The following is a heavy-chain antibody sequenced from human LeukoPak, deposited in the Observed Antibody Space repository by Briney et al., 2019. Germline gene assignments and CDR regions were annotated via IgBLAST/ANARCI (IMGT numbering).Heavy chain of an antibody. CDR3: ARGTLGSDIVVVPAAIGGLVGAYYCYGMDV. Sequence: ASVKVSCKASGYTFTSYGISWVRQAPGQGLEWMGWISAYNGNTNYAQKLQGRVTMTTDTSTSTAYMELRSLRSDDTAVYYCARGTLGSDIVVVPAAIGGLVGAYYCYGMDVWGQGTTVTVSS. J-gene: IGHJ6*02. V-gene: IGHV1-18*01. CDR1: GYTFTSYG. D-gene: IGHD2-2*01. CDR2: ISAYNGNT.